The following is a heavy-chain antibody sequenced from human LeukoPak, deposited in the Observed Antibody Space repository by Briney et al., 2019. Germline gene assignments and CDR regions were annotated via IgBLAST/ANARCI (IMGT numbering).Heavy chain of an antibody. CDR1: GFTFSSYS. CDR2: ISSSSSYI. V-gene: IGHV3-21*01. Sequence: GGSLRLSCAASGFTFSSYSMNLVRQAPGKGLEWVSSISSSSSYIYYADSVKGRFTISRDNAKNSLYLQMNSLRAEDTAVYYCATTPPGYSGYPYWGQGTLVTVSS. J-gene: IGHJ4*02. D-gene: IGHD5-12*01. CDR3: ATTPPGYSGYPY.